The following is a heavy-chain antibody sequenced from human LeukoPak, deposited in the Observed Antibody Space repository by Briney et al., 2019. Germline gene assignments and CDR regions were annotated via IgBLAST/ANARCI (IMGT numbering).Heavy chain of an antibody. CDR2: ISYDGSNK. Sequence: GRSLRLSCAASGFTFSSYGMHWVRQAPGKGLEWVAVISYDGSNKYYADSVKGRFTISRDNSENTLDLQMNGLRAEDTAVYYCARDPGTTGRRGNWFDPWGQGTLVTVSS. CDR3: ARDPGTTGRRGNWFDP. CDR1: GFTFSSYG. D-gene: IGHD1-1*01. V-gene: IGHV3-30*03. J-gene: IGHJ5*02.